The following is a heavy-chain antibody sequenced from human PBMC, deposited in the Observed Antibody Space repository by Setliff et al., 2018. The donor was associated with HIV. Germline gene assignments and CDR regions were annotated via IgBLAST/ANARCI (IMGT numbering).Heavy chain of an antibody. CDR3: ARQLYNSLDF. Sequence: ASVKVSCKASGYSFTDYFIHWVRQAPGRGLEWMGWISPYDGAKRATGRFRGRVSLTTDTSINTAYMELGGLHSDDTAVYYCARQLYNSLDFWGQGALVTVS. D-gene: IGHD1-1*01. J-gene: IGHJ4*02. CDR2: ISPYDGAK. V-gene: IGHV1-2*02. CDR1: GYSFTDYF.